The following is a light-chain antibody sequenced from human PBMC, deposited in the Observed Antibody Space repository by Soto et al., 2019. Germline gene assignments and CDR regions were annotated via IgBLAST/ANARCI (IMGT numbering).Light chain of an antibody. J-gene: IGKJ1*01. Sequence: SKSPVTLSGYIAFRFTITCRASQTFRSLLAWYQQKPGKAPKLLIYNASTLKSGVPSRFSGSGSGTEFTLTISCLQSEDFATYYCQQYYSYPQAFGQGTKVDIK. V-gene: IGKV1-5*03. CDR3: QQYYSYPQA. CDR2: NAS. CDR1: QTFRSL.